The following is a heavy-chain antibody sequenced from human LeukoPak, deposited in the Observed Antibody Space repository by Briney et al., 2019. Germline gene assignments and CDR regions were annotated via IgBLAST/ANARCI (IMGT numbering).Heavy chain of an antibody. J-gene: IGHJ4*02. D-gene: IGHD1-7*01. CDR1: GFTFSSYG. CDR2: ISYDGSNK. CDR3: ARMNYVSTGWGAPFDY. V-gene: IGHV3-30*03. Sequence: GGSLRLSCAASGFTFSSYGMHWVRQAPGKGLEWVAVISYDGSNKYYADSVKGRFTISRDNSKNTLYLQMNSLRAEDTAVYYCARMNYVSTGWGAPFDYWGQGTLVTVSS.